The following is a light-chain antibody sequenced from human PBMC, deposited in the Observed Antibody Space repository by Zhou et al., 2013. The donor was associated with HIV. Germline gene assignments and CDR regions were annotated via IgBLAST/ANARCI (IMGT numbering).Light chain of an antibody. CDR2: GNS. J-gene: IGLJ2*01. CDR1: SSNIGAGYD. Sequence: QSVLTQPPSVSGAPGQRVTISCTGSSSNIGAGYDVHWYQQLPGTAPKLLIYGNSNRPSGVPDRFSGSKSGTSASLAITGLQAEDEADYYCQSYDSSLSVVVFGRRDQADRP. CDR3: QSYDSSLSVVV. V-gene: IGLV1-40*01.